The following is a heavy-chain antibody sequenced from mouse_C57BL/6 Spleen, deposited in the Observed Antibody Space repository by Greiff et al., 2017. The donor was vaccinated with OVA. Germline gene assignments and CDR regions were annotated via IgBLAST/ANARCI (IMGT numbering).Heavy chain of an antibody. CDR2: ISSGSSTI. CDR3: ALNYGSTHWYFDV. D-gene: IGHD1-1*01. J-gene: IGHJ1*03. Sequence: EVQLVESGGGLVKPGGSLKLSCAASGFTFSDYGMHWVRQAPEKGLEWVAYISSGSSTIYYADTVKGRFTISRDNAKNTLFLQMTSLRSEDTAMYYCALNYGSTHWYFDVWGTGTTVTVSS. CDR1: GFTFSDYG. V-gene: IGHV5-17*01.